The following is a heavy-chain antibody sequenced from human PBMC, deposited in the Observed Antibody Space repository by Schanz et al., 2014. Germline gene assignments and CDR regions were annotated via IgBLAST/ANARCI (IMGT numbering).Heavy chain of an antibody. CDR1: GFSFSTHW. V-gene: IGHV3-7*01. J-gene: IGHJ4*02. CDR2: IGYDGSEK. D-gene: IGHD1-1*01. Sequence: VQLVESGGGLVQPGGSVRLSCGASGFSFSTHWMAWVRQAPGKGLEWVANIGYDGSEKYYVDSVKGRFTISRDNAKNSLYRQMNGLRAEDTAVFYCARDGAELYYFDDWGQGTLVTVSS. CDR3: ARDGAELYYFDD.